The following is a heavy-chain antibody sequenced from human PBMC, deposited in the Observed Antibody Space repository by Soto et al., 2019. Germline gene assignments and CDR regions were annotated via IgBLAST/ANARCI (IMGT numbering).Heavy chain of an antibody. Sequence: GGSLRLSCAASGFTFSSYAMGWVRQAPGKGLEWVSTLTRSGTTPYAESVRGRFTISRDNSKNTLYLQMDDLRAEDMAVYYCVLEFAPGSPNYDHWGLGTLVTVSS. CDR2: LTRSGTT. CDR3: VLEFAPGSPNYDH. J-gene: IGHJ4*02. CDR1: GFTFSSYA. D-gene: IGHD3-10*01. V-gene: IGHV3-23*01.